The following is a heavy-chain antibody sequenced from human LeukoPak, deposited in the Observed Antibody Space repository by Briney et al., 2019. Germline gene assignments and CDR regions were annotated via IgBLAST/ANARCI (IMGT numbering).Heavy chain of an antibody. V-gene: IGHV4-39*01. J-gene: IGHJ4*02. D-gene: IGHD5-18*01. CDR3: ARQNTAMVTSFDY. Sequence: PSETLSLTCTVSGGSISSSSYYRGWIRQPPGKGLEWIGSIYYSGSTYYNPSLKSRVTISVDTSKNQFSLKLSSVTAADTAVYYCARQNTAMVTSFDYWGQGTLVTVSS. CDR2: IYYSGST. CDR1: GGSISSSSYY.